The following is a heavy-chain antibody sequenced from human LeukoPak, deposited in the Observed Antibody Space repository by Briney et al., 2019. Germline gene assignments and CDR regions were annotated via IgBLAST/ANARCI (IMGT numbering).Heavy chain of an antibody. CDR3: AGGSARYYYDSPDI. J-gene: IGHJ3*02. D-gene: IGHD3-22*01. CDR1: GGTFSSYA. CDR2: IIPIFGTA. V-gene: IGHV1-69*05. Sequence: GASVKVSCKASGGTFSSYAISWVRQAPGQGLEWMGGIIPIFGTANYAQKFQGRVTITTDESTSTAYMELSSLRSEDTAVYYCAGGSARYYYDSPDIWGQGTMVTVSS.